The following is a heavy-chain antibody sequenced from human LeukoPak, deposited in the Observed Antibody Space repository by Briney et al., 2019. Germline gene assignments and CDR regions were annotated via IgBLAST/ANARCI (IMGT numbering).Heavy chain of an antibody. V-gene: IGHV3-53*01. Sequence: GGSLRLSCAASGFTVSSNHMSWVRQAPGKGLDWVSIIYAAGTTYYADSVRGRFTISRDNSKNTLYLQMNSLRAEDTAVYYCATNNGEYASVYYKGYFHRWGQGTLVTVSS. CDR3: ATNNGEYASVYYKGYFHR. J-gene: IGHJ1*01. CDR1: GFTVSSNH. D-gene: IGHD5/OR15-5a*01. CDR2: IYAAGTT.